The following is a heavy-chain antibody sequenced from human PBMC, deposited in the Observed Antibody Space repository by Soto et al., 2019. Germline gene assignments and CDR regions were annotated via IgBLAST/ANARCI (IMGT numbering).Heavy chain of an antibody. CDR3: VRRHVSATGIDWFDP. V-gene: IGHV1-3*01. CDR1: GYTFTSYG. CDR2: FNAANGDT. Sequence: ASVKVSCKASGYTFTSYGIHWVRQAPGQRLEWMGWFNAANGDTKYSPKFQGRVTITRDTSASTAYMELSSLRSEDTAVYYCVRRHVSATGIDWFDPWGQGTLVTVSS. J-gene: IGHJ5*02. D-gene: IGHD6-13*01.